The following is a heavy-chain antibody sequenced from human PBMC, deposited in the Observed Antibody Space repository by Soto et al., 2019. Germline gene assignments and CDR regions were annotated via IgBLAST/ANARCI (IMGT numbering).Heavy chain of an antibody. V-gene: IGHV1-3*01. D-gene: IGHD2-21*01. CDR2: INAGNGNT. J-gene: IGHJ2*01. Sequence: ASVKVSCKASGYTFTSYAMHWVRQAPGQRLEWMGWINAGNGNTKYSQKFQGRVTITRDTSASTAYMELSSLRSEDTAVYYCARDPTRGGDQDWYFDLWGRGTLVTVSS. CDR1: GYTFTSYA. CDR3: ARDPTRGGDQDWYFDL.